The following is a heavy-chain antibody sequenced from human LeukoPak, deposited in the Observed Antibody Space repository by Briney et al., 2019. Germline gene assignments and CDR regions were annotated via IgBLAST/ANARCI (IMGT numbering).Heavy chain of an antibody. CDR1: GFTLSSYN. Sequence: GGSLRLSCVASGFTLSSYNMRWVRQAPGKRLEWVSSISWRNIDIEYADSVKGRFTISRDNDKKSLYLQMNSLRVEDTAVYYCARVYSSTWYSGYLHMDVWGKGTTVTVSS. CDR2: ISWRNIDI. D-gene: IGHD6-13*01. J-gene: IGHJ6*03. CDR3: ARVYSSTWYSGYLHMDV. V-gene: IGHV3-21*01.